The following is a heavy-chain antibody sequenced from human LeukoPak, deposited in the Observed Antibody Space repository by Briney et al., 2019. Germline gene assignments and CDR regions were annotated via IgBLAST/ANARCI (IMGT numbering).Heavy chain of an antibody. J-gene: IGHJ6*02. CDR2: IYSGGST. Sequence: GGSLRLSCAASGFTVSSNYMSWVRQAPGKGLEWVSVIYSGGSTYYADSVKGRFTTSRDNSKNTLYLQMNSLRAEDTAVYYCATTSYYDFWSGLHYGMDVWGQGTTVTVSS. D-gene: IGHD3-3*01. CDR3: ATTSYYDFWSGLHYGMDV. V-gene: IGHV3-66*01. CDR1: GFTVSSNY.